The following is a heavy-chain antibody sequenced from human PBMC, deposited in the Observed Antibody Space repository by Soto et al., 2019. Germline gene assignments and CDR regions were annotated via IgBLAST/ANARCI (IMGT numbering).Heavy chain of an antibody. CDR3: ARDSDYYDSSGYYILGDAFDI. D-gene: IGHD3-22*01. Sequence: ASVKVSCKASGYTFTSYGISWVRQAPGQGLEWMGWISAYNGNTNYAQKLQGRVTMTTDTSTSTAYMELRSLRSDDTAVYYCARDSDYYDSSGYYILGDAFDIWGQGTMVTVSS. J-gene: IGHJ3*02. CDR2: ISAYNGNT. CDR1: GYTFTSYG. V-gene: IGHV1-18*01.